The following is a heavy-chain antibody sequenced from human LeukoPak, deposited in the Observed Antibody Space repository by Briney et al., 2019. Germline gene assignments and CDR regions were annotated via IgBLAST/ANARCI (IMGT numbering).Heavy chain of an antibody. CDR3: AKAATYFYGSVTYDWFES. J-gene: IGHJ5*01. CDR2: IESNGLT. Sequence: GGSLRLSCEASGFTFSSYWMHWVRQIPGKGLMWVSRIESNGLTLYADSVRDRFTISRDNGKNTIYLQMNSLRVDDTAIYYCAKAATYFYGSVTYDWFESWGQGALVTVSS. V-gene: IGHV3-74*01. CDR1: GFTFSSYW. D-gene: IGHD3-10*01.